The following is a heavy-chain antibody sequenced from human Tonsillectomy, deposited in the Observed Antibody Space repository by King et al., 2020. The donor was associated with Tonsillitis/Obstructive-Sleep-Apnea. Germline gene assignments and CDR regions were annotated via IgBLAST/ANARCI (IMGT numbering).Heavy chain of an antibody. CDR3: ARQPAPYDSSGYSFDY. CDR2: INHIGTT. D-gene: IGHD3-22*01. CDR1: GGSFSAYY. J-gene: IGHJ4*02. V-gene: IGHV4-34*01. Sequence: VQLQQWGAGLLKPSETLSLTCAVYGGSFSAYYWSWIRQPPGKGLEWIGEINHIGTTNYNPSLKSRVPISVDTSKSQFSLNLSSVTAADTAVYYCARQPAPYDSSGYSFDYWGQGTLVTVSS.